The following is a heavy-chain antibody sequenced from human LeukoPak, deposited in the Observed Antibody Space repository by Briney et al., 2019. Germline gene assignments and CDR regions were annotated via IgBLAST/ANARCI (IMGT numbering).Heavy chain of an antibody. Sequence: PGGSLRLSCAASGFTFSSYSMNWVRQAPGKGLEWVSSISSRSSYIYYADSVKGRFTISRDNAKNSLYLQMNSLRAEDTAVYYCAKHLVRGVNLGSGFDSWGQGILVTVSS. CDR1: GFTFSSYS. CDR2: ISSRSSYI. J-gene: IGHJ4*02. D-gene: IGHD3-10*01. CDR3: AKHLVRGVNLGSGFDS. V-gene: IGHV3-21*01.